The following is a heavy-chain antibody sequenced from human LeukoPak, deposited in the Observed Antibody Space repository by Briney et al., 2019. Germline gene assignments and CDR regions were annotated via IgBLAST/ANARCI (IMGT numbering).Heavy chain of an antibody. V-gene: IGHV3-30-3*01. D-gene: IGHD2-2*01. CDR2: ISYDGSNK. Sequence: GGSLRLSCAAPAFIFSSYAMQWVRQAPGKGLEWVAVISYDGSNKYYADSVKGRFTTSRDNSKNTLYLQMNSLRTEDTAVYYCAREVSTSLDYWGQGTLVTVSS. J-gene: IGHJ4*02. CDR1: AFIFSSYA. CDR3: AREVSTSLDY.